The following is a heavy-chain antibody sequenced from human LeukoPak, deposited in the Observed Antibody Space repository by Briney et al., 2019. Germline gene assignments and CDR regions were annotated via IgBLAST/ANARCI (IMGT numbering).Heavy chain of an antibody. CDR3: TTPLIFADNTRIDY. CDR1: GFTFSNVW. Sequence: GGSLRLSCAASGFTFSNVWMSWVRQAPGKGLEWVGRIKSKAAGGTIDYAAPVKGRFTISRDDSKHTLYLQMNSLKIDDTAVYYCTTPLIFADNTRIDYWGQGTLVTVSS. J-gene: IGHJ4*02. V-gene: IGHV3-15*01. D-gene: IGHD1-14*01. CDR2: IKSKAAGGTI.